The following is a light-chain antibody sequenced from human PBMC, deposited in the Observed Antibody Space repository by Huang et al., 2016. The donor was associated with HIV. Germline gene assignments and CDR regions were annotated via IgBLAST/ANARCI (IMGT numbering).Light chain of an antibody. CDR1: QSISGNS. Sequence: EIVLTQSPDTLSLSPGEGATLSCRASQSISGNSLAWYQQKPGQAPRLLTYAASSRATGIPDRVSGSGSGTDFILTISRLEPEDFALYYCHHYGGSSYTFGQGTKLEIK. CDR3: HHYGGSSYT. CDR2: AAS. J-gene: IGKJ2*01. V-gene: IGKV3-20*01.